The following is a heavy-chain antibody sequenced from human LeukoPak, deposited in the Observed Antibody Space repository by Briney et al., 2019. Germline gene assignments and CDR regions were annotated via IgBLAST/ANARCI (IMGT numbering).Heavy chain of an antibody. D-gene: IGHD4-17*01. Sequence: GGSLRLSCAASGFTVSSNYMSWVRQAPGKGLEWVSVIYSGGSTYYADSVKGRFTISRDNSKNTLYLQMNSLRAEDTAAYYCARSGDYGDYYAFDIWGQGTMVTVSS. J-gene: IGHJ3*02. CDR1: GFTVSSNY. V-gene: IGHV3-53*01. CDR2: IYSGGST. CDR3: ARSGDYGDYYAFDI.